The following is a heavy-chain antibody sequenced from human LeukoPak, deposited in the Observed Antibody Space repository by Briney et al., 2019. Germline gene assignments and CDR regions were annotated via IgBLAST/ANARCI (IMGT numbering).Heavy chain of an antibody. J-gene: IGHJ6*02. CDR1: GGSISSYY. CDR3: ARDHSVILYGMDV. CDR2: IYTSGST. D-gene: IGHD2-21*01. Sequence: SETLSLTCTVSGGSISSYYGSWIRQPAGKGLEWIGRIYTSGSTNYNPSLKSRITMSVDTSKNQFSLKLSSVTDADTAVYYCARDHSVILYGMDVWGQGTTVTVSS. V-gene: IGHV4-4*07.